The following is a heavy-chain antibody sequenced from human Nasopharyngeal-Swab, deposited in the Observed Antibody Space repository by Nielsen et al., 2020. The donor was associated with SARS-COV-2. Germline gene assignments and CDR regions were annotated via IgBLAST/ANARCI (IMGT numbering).Heavy chain of an antibody. V-gene: IGHV3-21*01. CDR1: GFTFSSYS. D-gene: IGHD3-16*02. CDR3: ATAGNYRFDN. CDR2: ISSSSSYI. J-gene: IGHJ4*01. Sequence: GESLKISCAASGFTFSSYSMNWVRQAPGKGLEWVSSISSSSSYIYYANSVKGRFTISRDNAKNSLYLQMNSLRAEDTAVYYCATAGNYRFDNWSHGTLVTVSS.